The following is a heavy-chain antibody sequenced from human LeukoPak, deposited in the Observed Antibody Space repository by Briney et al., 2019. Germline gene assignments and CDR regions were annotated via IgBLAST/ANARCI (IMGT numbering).Heavy chain of an antibody. D-gene: IGHD6-13*01. J-gene: IGHJ3*02. Sequence: GGSLRLSCAASGFTFSNFAMSWVRQAPGKGLEWVSAMSGGGGRTYYADSVKGRFTISRDISKSTLYLQMNSLRAEDTALYYCAKDRYGSSSDDAFDIWGQGTMVTVSS. CDR2: MSGGGGRT. V-gene: IGHV3-23*01. CDR1: GFTFSNFA. CDR3: AKDRYGSSSDDAFDI.